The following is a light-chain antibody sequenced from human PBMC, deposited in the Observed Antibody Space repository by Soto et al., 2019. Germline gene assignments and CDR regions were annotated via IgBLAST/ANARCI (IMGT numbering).Light chain of an antibody. V-gene: IGLV1-51*01. CDR1: SSNIGGNS. J-gene: IGLJ1*01. CDR3: GSWDSSLSAYV. Sequence: LGQKVTISCSGSSSNIGGNSVSWYQQLPGTAPKLLIYDDDKRPSGIPDRFSGSKSGTSATLGITGFQTGDEADYYCGSWDSSLSAYVFATGTKVTVL. CDR2: DDD.